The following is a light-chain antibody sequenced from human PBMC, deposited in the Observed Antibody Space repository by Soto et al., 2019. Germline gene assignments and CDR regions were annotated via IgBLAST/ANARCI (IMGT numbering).Light chain of an antibody. V-gene: IGLV2-14*01. CDR1: SSDVGGYNY. CDR3: SSFTSTNTVL. Sequence: QSALTQPASVSGSPGQSITISCTGTSSDVGGYNYVSWYQQHPVKAPKLMIYNVSNRPSGVSNRFSGSKSGNTASLTISGLQAEDEGHYYCSSFTSTNTVLFGGGTKVTVL. CDR2: NVS. J-gene: IGLJ2*01.